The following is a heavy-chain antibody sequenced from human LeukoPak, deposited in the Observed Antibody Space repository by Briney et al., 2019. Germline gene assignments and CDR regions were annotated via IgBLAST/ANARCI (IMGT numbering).Heavy chain of an antibody. V-gene: IGHV4-59*01. CDR1: GGSISSYY. J-gene: IGHJ4*02. Sequence: SETLSLTCTVSGGSISSYYWSWIRQPPGKGLEWIGYIYYSGSTNYNPSLKSRVTISVDTSKNQFSLKLSSVTAADTAVYYCARVQGGPSLYYFDYWGQGTLVTVSS. CDR3: ARVQGGPSLYYFDY. CDR2: IYYSGST. D-gene: IGHD2-15*01.